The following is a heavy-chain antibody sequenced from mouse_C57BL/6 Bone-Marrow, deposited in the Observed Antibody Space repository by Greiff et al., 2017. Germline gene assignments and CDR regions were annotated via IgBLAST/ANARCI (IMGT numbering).Heavy chain of an antibody. V-gene: IGHV5-17*01. D-gene: IGHD2-14*01. CDR2: ISSGSSTI. Sequence: EVKLVESGGGLVKPGGSLTLSCAASGFTFSDYGMHWVRQAPETGLEWVAYISSGSSTIYYADTVKGRFTISRDNAKNTLFLQMTSLRSEDTAMYYCARARVHYYAMDYWGQGTSVTVAS. J-gene: IGHJ4*01. CDR1: GFTFSDYG. CDR3: ARARVHYYAMDY.